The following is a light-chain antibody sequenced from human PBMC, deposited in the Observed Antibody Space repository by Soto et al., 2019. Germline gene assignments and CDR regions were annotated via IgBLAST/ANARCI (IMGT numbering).Light chain of an antibody. CDR2: DVS. J-gene: IGLJ1*01. CDR3: SSYISSSTLNG. V-gene: IGLV2-14*01. Sequence: QSVLTQPASVSGSPGQSITISCTGTSSDVGGYNYVSWYQQHPGKAPNLMIYDVSKRPSGVSNRFSGSKSGNTASLTISGLQAEDEADYYCSSYISSSTLNGFGTGTKVTVL. CDR1: SSDVGGYNY.